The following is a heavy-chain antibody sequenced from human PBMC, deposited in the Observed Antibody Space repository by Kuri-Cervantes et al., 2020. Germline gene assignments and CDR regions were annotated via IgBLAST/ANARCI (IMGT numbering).Heavy chain of an antibody. J-gene: IGHJ4*02. CDR2: IIPIFGTA. V-gene: IGHV1-69*13. CDR1: GYTFTGYY. D-gene: IGHD6-19*01. CDR3: ARDSQWLANDY. Sequence: SVKVSCKASGYTFTGYYMHWVRQAPGQGLEWMGGIIPIFGTANYAQKFQGRVTITADESTSTAYMELSSLRSEDTAVYYCARDSQWLANDYWGQGTRVTVSS.